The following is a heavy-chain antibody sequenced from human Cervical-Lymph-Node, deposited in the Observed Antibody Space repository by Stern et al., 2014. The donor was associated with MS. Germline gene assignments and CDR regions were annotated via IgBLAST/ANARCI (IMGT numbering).Heavy chain of an antibody. CDR1: GFTFSYAW. D-gene: IGHD4-17*01. CDR2: IKSKTDTGTT. J-gene: IGHJ6*02. Sequence: EVQLVESGGGLVKPGGSLRLSCAASGFTFSYAWMTWVRQAPGKGLEWVGRIKSKTDTGTTDYAAPVQGRFTISRDDSENTLYLQMNSLKTEDTAVYYCTTGAYYGDYQYYYGIDVWGQGTTVTVSS. CDR3: TTGAYYGDYQYYYGIDV. V-gene: IGHV3-15*01.